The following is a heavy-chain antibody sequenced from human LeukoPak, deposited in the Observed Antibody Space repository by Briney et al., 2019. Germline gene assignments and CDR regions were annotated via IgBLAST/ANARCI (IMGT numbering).Heavy chain of an antibody. V-gene: IGHV1-18*01. CDR2: ISAYNGST. D-gene: IGHD4-17*01. CDR1: GYTFTSYG. Sequence: GASVKVSCKASGYTFTSYGITWVRQAPGQGLEWMGWISAYNGSTNYAQKFQGRVTMTTDTSTSTAYLELRSLRSDDTAVYYCARRGGKNYGDYVLYYYYMDVWGKGTTVTVSS. J-gene: IGHJ6*03. CDR3: ARRGGKNYGDYVLYYYYMDV.